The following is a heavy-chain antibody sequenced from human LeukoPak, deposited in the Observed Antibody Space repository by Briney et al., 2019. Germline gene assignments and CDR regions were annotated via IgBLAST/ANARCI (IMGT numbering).Heavy chain of an antibody. CDR3: ARFHYGYPYYFDY. Sequence: NPSETLSLTCAVYGGSFSGYYWSWIRQPPGKGLEWIGEINHSGSTNYNPSLKSRVTISLDTSKNQSSLKLSSVTAADTAVYYCARFHYGYPYYFDYWGQGTLVTVSS. J-gene: IGHJ4*02. CDR1: GGSFSGYY. V-gene: IGHV4-34*01. D-gene: IGHD4-17*01. CDR2: INHSGST.